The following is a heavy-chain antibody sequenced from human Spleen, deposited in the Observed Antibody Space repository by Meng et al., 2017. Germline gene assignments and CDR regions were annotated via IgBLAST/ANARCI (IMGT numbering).Heavy chain of an antibody. CDR2: INPNSGDT. CDR1: GYTFTAYS. J-gene: IGHJ4*02. CDR3: ARDASCDH. V-gene: IGHV1-2*02. D-gene: IGHD3-16*02. Sequence: VRSVQYGAEVKRAGASVKVSCKASGYTFTAYSKHWVRQAPGQGLEWMGRINPNSGDTNYAQKFQGRVTMTRDTSISTAYMELSRLISDDTAVYYCARDASCDHWGQGTLVTVSS.